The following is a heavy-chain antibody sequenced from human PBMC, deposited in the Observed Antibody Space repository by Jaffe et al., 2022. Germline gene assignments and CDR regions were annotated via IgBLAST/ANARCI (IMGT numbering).Heavy chain of an antibody. V-gene: IGHV4-4*02. CDR2: IYHSGST. Sequence: QVQLQESGPGLVKPSGTLSLTCAVSGGSISSSNWWSWVRQPPGKGLEWIGEIYHSGSTNYNPSLKSRVTISVDKSKNQFSLKLSSVTAADTAVYYCARNAGYCSSTSCYGWDYNYYMDVWGKGTTVTVSS. D-gene: IGHD2-2*01. J-gene: IGHJ6*03. CDR3: ARNAGYCSSTSCYGWDYNYYMDV. CDR1: GGSISSSNW.